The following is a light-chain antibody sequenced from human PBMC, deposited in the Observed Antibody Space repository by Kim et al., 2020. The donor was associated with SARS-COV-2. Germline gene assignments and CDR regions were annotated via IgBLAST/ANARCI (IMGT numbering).Light chain of an antibody. CDR3: QQSPGWPQ. V-gene: IGKV3-15*01. CDR2: GAS. CDR1: ASISTN. J-gene: IGKJ2*01. Sequence: PGERATLSCRASASISTNSAWYQHKLXQPPRLLFYGASTRDPGIPARFTASGSGREFALTISSLQSDDCGVYGCQQSPGWPQFGPGTNLE.